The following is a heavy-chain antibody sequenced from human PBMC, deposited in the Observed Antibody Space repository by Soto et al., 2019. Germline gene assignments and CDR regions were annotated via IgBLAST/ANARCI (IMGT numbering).Heavy chain of an antibody. V-gene: IGHV3-53*04. CDR2: IYSGGST. J-gene: IGHJ4*02. CDR1: GFTVSSNY. Sequence: GGSLRLSCAASGFTVSSNYMSWVRQAPGKGLEWVSVIYSGGSTYYADSVKGRFTIPRHNSKNTLYLQMNSLRAEDTAVYYCARGGLAVAGTGFDYWGQGTLVTVSS. D-gene: IGHD6-19*01. CDR3: ARGGLAVAGTGFDY.